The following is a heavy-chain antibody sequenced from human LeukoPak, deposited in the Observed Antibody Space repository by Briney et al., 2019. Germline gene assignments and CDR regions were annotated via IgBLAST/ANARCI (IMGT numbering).Heavy chain of an antibody. CDR1: GGSFSGYY. V-gene: IGHV4-34*01. J-gene: IGHJ3*02. Sequence: SETLSLTCAVYGGSFSGYYWSWIRQPPGKGLEWIGEINHSGSTNYNPSLKSRVTISVDTSKNQFSLKLSSVTAADTAVYYCARADYGGNSAAFAIWGQGTMVTVSS. CDR3: ARADYGGNSAAFAI. CDR2: INHSGST. D-gene: IGHD4-23*01.